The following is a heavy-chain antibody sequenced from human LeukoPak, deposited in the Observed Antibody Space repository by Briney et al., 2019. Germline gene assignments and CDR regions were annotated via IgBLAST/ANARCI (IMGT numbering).Heavy chain of an antibody. CDR1: GFSFSSYA. CDR2: ISGSGGTST. CDR3: ASEIDYGGDY. J-gene: IGHJ4*02. Sequence: GGSLRLSCAASGFSFSSYAMSWVRQAPGKGLEWVSAISGSGGTSTYYADSVKGRFTISRDNSKNTLYLQMNSLRAEDTAVYYCASEIDYGGDYWGQGTLVTVSS. V-gene: IGHV3-23*01. D-gene: IGHD4-23*01.